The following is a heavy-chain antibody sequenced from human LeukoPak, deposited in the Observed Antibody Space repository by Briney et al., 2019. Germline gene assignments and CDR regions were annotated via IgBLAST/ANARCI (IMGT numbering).Heavy chain of an antibody. Sequence: PSQTLSLTCTVSGGSISSGDYYWSWIRQPPGKGLEWIGYIYYSGSTYYNPSLKSRVTISVDTSKNQFSLKLSSVTAADTAVYYCARTVPAAIAWFDPWGQGTLVTVSS. V-gene: IGHV4-30-4*01. D-gene: IGHD2-2*02. CDR3: ARTVPAAIAWFDP. CDR2: IYYSGST. CDR1: GGSISSGDYY. J-gene: IGHJ5*02.